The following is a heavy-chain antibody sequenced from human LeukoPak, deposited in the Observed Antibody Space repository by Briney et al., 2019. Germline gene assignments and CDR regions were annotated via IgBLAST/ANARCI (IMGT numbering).Heavy chain of an antibody. D-gene: IGHD1-26*01. CDR1: GFTFSSYA. V-gene: IGHV3-30-3*01. J-gene: IGHJ3*02. Sequence: GGSLRLSCAASGFTFSSYAMHWVRQAPGKGLEWVAVISYDGSNKYYADSVKGRFTISRDNSKNTLYLQMNSLRAEDTAVYYCARDRLYSGGGAFDIWGQGTMVTVSS. CDR3: ARDRLYSGGGAFDI. CDR2: ISYDGSNK.